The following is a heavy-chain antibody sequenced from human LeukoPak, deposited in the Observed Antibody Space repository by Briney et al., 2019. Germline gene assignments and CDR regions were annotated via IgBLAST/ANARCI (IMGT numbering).Heavy chain of an antibody. J-gene: IGHJ4*02. CDR1: GGSFSGYY. Sequence: PSETLSLTCAVNGGSFSGYYWSWIRQPPGKGLEWIGEINHSGSTNYNPSLKSRVTISVDTSKNQFSLKLSSVTAADTAVYYCARVHYGSGSFDYWGQGTLVTVSS. V-gene: IGHV4-34*01. CDR2: INHSGST. CDR3: ARVHYGSGSFDY. D-gene: IGHD3-10*01.